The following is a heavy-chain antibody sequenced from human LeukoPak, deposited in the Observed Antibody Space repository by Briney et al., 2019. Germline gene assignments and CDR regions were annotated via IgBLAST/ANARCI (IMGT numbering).Heavy chain of an antibody. CDR3: ASFVVVPAAITYYFDY. CDR1: GFILSSHG. D-gene: IGHD2-2*01. V-gene: IGHV3-30*02. Sequence: PGGSLRLSCAASGFILSSHGMHWVRQAPGKGLEWVAFIRYDGSNTYYAASVKGRFTISRDNAKNSLYLQMNSLRAEDTAVYYCASFVVVPAAITYYFDYWGQGTLVTVSS. CDR2: IRYDGSNT. J-gene: IGHJ4*02.